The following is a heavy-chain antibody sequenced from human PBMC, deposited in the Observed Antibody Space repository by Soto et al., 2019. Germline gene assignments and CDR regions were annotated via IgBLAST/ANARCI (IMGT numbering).Heavy chain of an antibody. CDR3: ARDRGGTTGTGDAFDI. V-gene: IGHV1-46*01. CDR1: GYTFTSYY. D-gene: IGHD1-1*01. J-gene: IGHJ3*02. CDR2: INPSGGST. Sequence: QVQLVQSGAEVKKPGASVKVSCKASGYTFTSYYMHWVRQAPGQGLEWMGIINPSGGSTSYAQKFQGRVTMTRDTSTSTVYMELSSLRSEDTAVYYCARDRGGTTGTGDAFDIWGQGTMVTVSS.